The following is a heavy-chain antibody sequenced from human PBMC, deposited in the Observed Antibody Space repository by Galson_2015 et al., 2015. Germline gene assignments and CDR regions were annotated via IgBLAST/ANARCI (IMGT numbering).Heavy chain of an antibody. V-gene: IGHV3-23*01. J-gene: IGHJ4*02. CDR1: GFTFDSYA. CDR2: ISSGGGGT. Sequence: SLRLSCEASGFTFDSYAMNWVRQAPGKGLEWLASISSGGGGTNYADSVKGRFTISRDNPKNTLYLQMNSLRAEDTAIYYCAKPFCSWSYFPYDYWGQGTLVTVSS. D-gene: IGHD3-10*02. CDR3: AKPFCSWSYFPYDY.